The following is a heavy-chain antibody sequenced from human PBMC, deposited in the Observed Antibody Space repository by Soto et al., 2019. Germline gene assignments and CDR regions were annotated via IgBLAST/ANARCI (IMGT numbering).Heavy chain of an antibody. V-gene: IGHV1-69*01. CDR1: GDTSTTYV. CDR2: INPMSRTA. J-gene: IGHJ4*02. Sequence: VQLVQSGAEVKKPGSPVKVSCKASGDTSTTYVTSWVRQAPGQGPEWIGGINPMSRTAKYSEKYNGRVTITADEATRTAYLDLTSLRFEDTAVYFCARGTYCGSNCFFAREYWGQGTLVTVSS. D-gene: IGHD2-21*01. CDR3: ARGTYCGSNCFFAREY.